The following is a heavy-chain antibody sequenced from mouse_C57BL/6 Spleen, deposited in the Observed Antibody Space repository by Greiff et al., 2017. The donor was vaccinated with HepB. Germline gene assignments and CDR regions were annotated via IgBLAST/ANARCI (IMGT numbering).Heavy chain of an antibody. D-gene: IGHD2-4*01. Sequence: VKLMESGPGLVAPSQSLSITCTVSGFSLTSYAISWVRQPPGKGLEWLGVIWTGGGTNYNSALKSRLSISKDNSKSQVFLKMNSLQTDDTARYYCARVIYYDYGWYFDVWGTGTTVTVSS. CDR1: GFSLTSYA. CDR2: IWTGGGT. V-gene: IGHV2-9-1*01. J-gene: IGHJ1*03. CDR3: ARVIYYDYGWYFDV.